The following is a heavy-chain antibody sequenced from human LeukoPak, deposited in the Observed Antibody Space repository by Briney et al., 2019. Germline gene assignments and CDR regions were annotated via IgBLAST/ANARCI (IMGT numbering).Heavy chain of an antibody. CDR3: ARAAGAAGGQYFDY. D-gene: IGHD6-13*01. CDR1: GGSISGYY. V-gene: IGHV4-4*07. Sequence: PSETLSLTCTVSGGSISGYYWSWIRQPAGQGLEWIGRIYTNGDTRYNPSLKSRVTMSVDTSKNQLSLKLRTVTAADTAVYYCARAAGAAGGQYFDYWGQGTLVTVSS. CDR2: IYTNGDT. J-gene: IGHJ4*02.